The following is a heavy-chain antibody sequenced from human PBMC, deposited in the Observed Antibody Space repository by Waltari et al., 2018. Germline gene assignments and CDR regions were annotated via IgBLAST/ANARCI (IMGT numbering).Heavy chain of an antibody. V-gene: IGHV3-74*02. D-gene: IGHD3-16*01. CDR3: ARGWGGHVDY. CDR2: INSDGSVT. CDR1: GLPSRPFW. Sequence: EVQLVASGGGLVQPGGYLRLSCPASGLPSRPFWMPWVRQAPGKWLVWVSRINSDGSVTNYADSVGGRFTISRDNAKNTLYLQMNNLRAEDTAMYYCARGWGGHVDYWGQGTLVTVSS. J-gene: IGHJ4*02.